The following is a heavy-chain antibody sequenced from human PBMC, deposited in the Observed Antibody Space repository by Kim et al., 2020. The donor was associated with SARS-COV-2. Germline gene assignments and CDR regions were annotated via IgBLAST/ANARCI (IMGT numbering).Heavy chain of an antibody. J-gene: IGHJ6*02. Sequence: GGSLRLSCAASGLTFNNYAMNWVRQPPGRGLEWVSVIVGSGTRTYYADSVKGRFIISRDNSKNTVHLQLNSLGVEDTAVYYCAKDAFIESYYDFRTGYYTRAMDVWGHGTTVTVSS. CDR2: IVGSGTRT. CDR1: GLTFNNYA. V-gene: IGHV3-23*01. D-gene: IGHD3-3*01. CDR3: AKDAFIESYYDFRTGYYTRAMDV.